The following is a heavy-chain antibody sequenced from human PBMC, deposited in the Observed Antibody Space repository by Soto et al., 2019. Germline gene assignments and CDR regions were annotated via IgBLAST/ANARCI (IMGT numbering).Heavy chain of an antibody. CDR1: GGTFSSYA. Sequence: VKVSCKASGGTFSSYAISWVRQAPGQGLEWMGGIIPIFGTANYAQKFQGRVTITADKSTSTAYMELSSLRSEDTAVYYCAVSESITVIVVWGDYYGMDVWGQGTTVTVS. CDR2: IIPIFGTA. CDR3: AVSESITVIVVWGDYYGMDV. V-gene: IGHV1-69*06. J-gene: IGHJ6*02. D-gene: IGHD3-22*01.